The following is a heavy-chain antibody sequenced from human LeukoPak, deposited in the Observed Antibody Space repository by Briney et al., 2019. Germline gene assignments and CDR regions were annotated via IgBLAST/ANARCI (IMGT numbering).Heavy chain of an antibody. CDR1: GYTFTSYD. CDR3: ARGSFWSVNDGMDV. V-gene: IGHV1-8*01. J-gene: IGHJ6*02. Sequence: ASVKVSCKASGYTFTSYDINWVRQATGLGLEWMGWMNPKSGSTGYAQKFQGRVTMTRNTSISTAYMELGSLRSEDTAVYYCARGSFWSVNDGMDVWGQGTTVTVSS. CDR2: MNPKSGST. D-gene: IGHD3-3*01.